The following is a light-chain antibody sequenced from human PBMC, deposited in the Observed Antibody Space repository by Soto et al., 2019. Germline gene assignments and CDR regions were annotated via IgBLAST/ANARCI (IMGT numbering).Light chain of an antibody. Sequence: DLQLSQSPSFLSAAVGDRVTITCRASQGINIFLAWFQQKPGKAPNLLISAASTLQSGVPSRFSGSGSETEFTLTITSLQPEDSATYYCQQRNSYPRTSGQGTKVDIK. CDR3: QQRNSYPRT. J-gene: IGKJ2*01. CDR1: QGINIF. CDR2: AAS. V-gene: IGKV1-9*01.